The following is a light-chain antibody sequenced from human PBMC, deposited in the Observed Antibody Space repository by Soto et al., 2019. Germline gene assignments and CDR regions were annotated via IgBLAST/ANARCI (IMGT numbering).Light chain of an antibody. V-gene: IGLV3-1*01. J-gene: IGLJ2*01. CDR3: ATWDSNTVV. CDR1: KLGNRY. Sequence: SYELTQPPSVSVSPGQTASITCSGDKLGNRYTSWYRQRSGQSPVVVIYQDAKRPSGIPERISGSNSGNTATLTISATQAMDEADYYCATWDSNTVVFGGGTKLTVL. CDR2: QDA.